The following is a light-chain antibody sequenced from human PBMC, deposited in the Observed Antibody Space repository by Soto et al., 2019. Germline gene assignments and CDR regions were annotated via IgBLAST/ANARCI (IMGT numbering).Light chain of an antibody. J-gene: IGLJ2*01. Sequence: QSVLTQPPSASGTPGQRVTISCSGSISNIGGNTVNWYQQLPGTAPKLLMYTNNQRPSGVPERFSVSKSGTSASLAISGLQSEDEADYYCAAWDDSLNGVVFGGGTKLTVL. CDR2: TNN. CDR1: ISNIGGNT. V-gene: IGLV1-44*01. CDR3: AAWDDSLNGVV.